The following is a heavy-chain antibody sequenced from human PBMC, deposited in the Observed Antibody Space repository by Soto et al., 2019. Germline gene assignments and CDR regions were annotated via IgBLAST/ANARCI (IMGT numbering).Heavy chain of an antibody. J-gene: IGHJ6*02. CDR3: AKVRQQLVPYYYYYGMDV. D-gene: IGHD6-13*01. Sequence: GGSLRLSCAASGFTFSSYAMSWVRQAPGKGLEWVSAISGSGGSTYYADSVKGRFTISRDNSKNTLYLQMNSLRAEDTAVYYCAKVRQQLVPYYYYYGMDVWGQGTLVTVSS. CDR1: GFTFSSYA. V-gene: IGHV3-23*01. CDR2: ISGSGGST.